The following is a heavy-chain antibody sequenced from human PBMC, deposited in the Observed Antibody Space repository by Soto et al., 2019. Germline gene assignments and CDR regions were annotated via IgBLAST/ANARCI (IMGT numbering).Heavy chain of an antibody. Sequence: EVQLVESGGGLVQPGGSLRLSCAASGFTFSHYWMYWVHQAPGKGLVWVSRTNSDGSVSSYADSVKGRLTISRDDVKNSRYLQMDSQRAVDTAVYYCARGDCVGGTCYSLAGSFYYYMDVWGKGTTVTVFS. CDR2: TNSDGSVS. V-gene: IGHV3-74*01. D-gene: IGHD2-15*01. J-gene: IGHJ6*03. CDR1: GFTFSHYW. CDR3: ARGDCVGGTCYSLAGSFYYYMDV.